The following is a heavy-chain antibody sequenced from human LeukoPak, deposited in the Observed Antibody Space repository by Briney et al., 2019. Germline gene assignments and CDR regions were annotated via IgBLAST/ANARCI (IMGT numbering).Heavy chain of an antibody. CDR1: GYSFTSYW. J-gene: IGHJ6*02. D-gene: IGHD3-9*01. Sequence: GESLKISCKGSGYSFTSYWIGWVRQMPGKGLEWMGIIYPGDSDTRYSPSFQGQATISADKTISTAYLQWSSLKASDTAMYYCARTLLRYYYGMDVWGQGTTVTVSS. CDR2: IYPGDSDT. V-gene: IGHV5-51*01. CDR3: ARTLLRYYYGMDV.